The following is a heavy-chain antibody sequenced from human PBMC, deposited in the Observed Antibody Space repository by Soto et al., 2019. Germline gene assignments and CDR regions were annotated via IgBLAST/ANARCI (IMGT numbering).Heavy chain of an antibody. J-gene: IGHJ4*02. CDR1: GFSISIGYY. Sequence: SETLSLTCVVSGFSISIGYYWGCIRQPPGKGLEWIGSIYESGTSYYNPSLNSRVTISVDTPKNQFSLKLSSVTAADTALYYFARDVGVATTGSTSNFDYWGQGTLV. V-gene: IGHV4-38-2*02. D-gene: IGHD6-13*01. CDR3: ARDVGVATTGSTSNFDY. CDR2: IYESGTS.